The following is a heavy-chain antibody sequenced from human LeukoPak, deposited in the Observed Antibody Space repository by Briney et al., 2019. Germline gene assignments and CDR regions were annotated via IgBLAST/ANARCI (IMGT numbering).Heavy chain of an antibody. J-gene: IGHJ4*02. CDR2: IHTSGTT. D-gene: IGHD6-13*01. CDR1: GTSFTSYY. V-gene: IGHV4-4*07. CDR3: ARDSGSTWYDVDY. Sequence: PSETLSLTCTVSGTSFTSYYWTWIRQSAGKGLEWIGRIHTSGTTNCNPSLKSRVTMSVDTSKKHFSLKLTSVTAADTAVYYCARDSGSTWYDVDYWGQGTLVTVSS.